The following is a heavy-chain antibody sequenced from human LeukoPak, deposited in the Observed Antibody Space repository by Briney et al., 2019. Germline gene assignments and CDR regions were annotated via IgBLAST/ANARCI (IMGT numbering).Heavy chain of an antibody. J-gene: IGHJ4*02. CDR1: GFSLSTSGVG. CDR2: IYWSDDK. V-gene: IGHV2-5*01. CDR3: AHLADFWSGYFYFDY. D-gene: IGHD3-3*01. Sequence: SGPTLVNPTQTLTLTCSFSGFSLSTSGVGVGWIRQPPGKALEWLALIYWSDDKRYSPSLKSRLTITEDTSKNQVVLTMTNMDPVDTATYYCAHLADFWSGYFYFDYWGQGTLVTVSS.